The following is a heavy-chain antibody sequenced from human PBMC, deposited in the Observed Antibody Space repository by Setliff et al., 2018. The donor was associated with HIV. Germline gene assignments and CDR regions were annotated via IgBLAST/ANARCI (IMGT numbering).Heavy chain of an antibody. CDR1: GVSISSRSYY. V-gene: IGHV4-39*01. Sequence: SETLSLTCTVSGVSISSRSYYWGWIRQPPGKGLEWIGSISYSGSTYDNPSLKSRVTISVDTSKNQFSLKLSSVTAADTAVYYCARLVRWEPRSFYYYYIDVWGKGTRSPSP. CDR3: ARLVRWEPRSFYYYYIDV. D-gene: IGHD1-26*01. CDR2: ISYSGST. J-gene: IGHJ6*03.